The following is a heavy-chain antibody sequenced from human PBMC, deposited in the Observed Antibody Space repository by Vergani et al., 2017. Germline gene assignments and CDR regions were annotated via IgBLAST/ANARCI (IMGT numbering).Heavy chain of an antibody. CDR1: GYSFTSYW. Sequence: EVQLVQSGAEVKKPGESLKISCKGSGYSFTSYWIGWVRQMPGKGLEWMGIIYSGDSDTRYSPSFQGQVTISADKSISTAYQQWSSLQASDTAMYYCARLKGYYYYLMHVWGKGTTDTVSS. J-gene: IGHJ6*03. CDR3: ARLKGYYYYLMHV. CDR2: IYSGDSDT. V-gene: IGHV5-51*03.